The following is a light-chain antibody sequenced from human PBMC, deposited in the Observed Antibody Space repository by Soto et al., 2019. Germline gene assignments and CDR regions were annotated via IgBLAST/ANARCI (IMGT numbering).Light chain of an antibody. J-gene: IGKJ1*01. Sequence: EIVLTQSLGTLSLSRGERATLFFRASQSFNSIYLAWSPQKPGQAPRLLIYGASSRATGIPDRFSGSGSGTDFPLTISRLEPEYLAVYYCHQYDSWTFGQGTKVDIK. CDR1: QSFNSIY. V-gene: IGKV3-20*01. CDR2: GAS. CDR3: HQYDSWT.